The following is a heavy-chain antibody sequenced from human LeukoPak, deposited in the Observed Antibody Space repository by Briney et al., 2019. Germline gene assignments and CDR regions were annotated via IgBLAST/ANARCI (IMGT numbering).Heavy chain of an antibody. Sequence: GGSLRLSCAASEFTVSSNYMSWVRQAPGKGLEWVSVIYSGGSTYYTDSVKGRFTVSRENLKNTVYLQMNSLRAEDTAVYYCARTYDYGGPGAFDIWGQGTMVTVSS. J-gene: IGHJ3*02. CDR1: EFTVSSNY. CDR3: ARTYDYGGPGAFDI. D-gene: IGHD4-23*01. CDR2: IYSGGST. V-gene: IGHV3-53*01.